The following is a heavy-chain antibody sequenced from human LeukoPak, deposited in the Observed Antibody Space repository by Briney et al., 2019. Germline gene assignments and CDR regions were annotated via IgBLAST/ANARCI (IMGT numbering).Heavy chain of an antibody. CDR2: ISSSGSTI. CDR3: ARLHRGEPYYYYYYGMDV. V-gene: IGHV3-11*01. CDR1: GFIFSDYY. D-gene: IGHD1-14*01. J-gene: IGHJ6*02. Sequence: ESGGGLVKPGGSLRLSCAASGFIFSDYYMSWIRQAPGKGLEWVSYISSSGSTIYYADSVKGRFTISRDNAKNSLYLQMNSLRAEDTAVYYCARLHRGEPYYYYYYGMDVWGQGTTVTVSS.